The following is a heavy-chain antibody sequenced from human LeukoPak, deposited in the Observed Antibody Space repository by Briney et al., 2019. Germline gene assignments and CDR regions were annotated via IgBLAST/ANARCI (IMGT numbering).Heavy chain of an antibody. CDR2: ISSGSVTI. J-gene: IGHJ2*01. CDR1: GFTFSQYY. D-gene: IGHD4-23*01. V-gene: IGHV3-11*04. CDR3: ARDHTTVVSYWYFDL. Sequence: GGSLRLSCSASGFTFSQYYMSWVRQAPGKGLQWLSYISSGSVTIYYADSLKGRFTISRDNAKNSLYLQMNSLRAEDTAVYYCARDHTTVVSYWYFDLWGRGTLVTVSS.